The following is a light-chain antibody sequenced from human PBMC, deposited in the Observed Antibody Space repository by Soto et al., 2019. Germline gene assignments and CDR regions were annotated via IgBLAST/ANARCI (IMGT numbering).Light chain of an antibody. CDR1: QGLSSY. Sequence: DIPLTQSPSFLSASVGDRVTITCRASQGLSSYLAWYQQKPGMAPKLLIYSTSTLQSGVPARFSGSASGTEFTLTISSLQPEDCATYYCQQLSSYPITFGPGTKVDI. CDR2: STS. CDR3: QQLSSYPIT. J-gene: IGKJ3*01. V-gene: IGKV1-9*01.